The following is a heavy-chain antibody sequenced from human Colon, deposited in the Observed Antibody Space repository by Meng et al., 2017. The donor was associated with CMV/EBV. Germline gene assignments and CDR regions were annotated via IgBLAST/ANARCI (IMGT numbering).Heavy chain of an antibody. V-gene: IGHV3-30*02. CDR2: SRSDPTNT. J-gene: IGHJ4*02. CDR3: AKDFPSGTIDY. D-gene: IGHD1-1*01. Sequence: SCEASGFTFSSFGFHWVRQAPGKGLEFVAFSRSDPTNTYYADSVKGRFTVSRDNSKNTLYLQMNSLRAEDTAVYYCAKDFPSGTIDYWGQGTLVTVSS. CDR1: GFTFSSFG.